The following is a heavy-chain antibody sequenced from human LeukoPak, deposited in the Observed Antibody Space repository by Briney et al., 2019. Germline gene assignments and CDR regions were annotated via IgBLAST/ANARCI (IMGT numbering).Heavy chain of an antibody. J-gene: IGHJ4*02. CDR3: ARGPTVTNPFEY. CDR2: MSPSGSA. CDR1: GGSISSYN. Sequence: PSETLSLTCTVSGGSISSYNCNWVRQSAGKGLEWIGVMSPSGSADYNPSLKSRVTISVDTSKNLFSLKLTSVTAADTAMYYCARGPTVTNPFEYWGQGTLVTVSS. V-gene: IGHV4-4*07. D-gene: IGHD4-17*01.